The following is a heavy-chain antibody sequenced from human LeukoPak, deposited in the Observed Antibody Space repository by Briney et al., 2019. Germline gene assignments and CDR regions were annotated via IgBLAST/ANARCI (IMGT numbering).Heavy chain of an antibody. CDR3: ATIKRGNIYGYFDF. Sequence: SETLSLTCTVPGGSISSHYWSWLRQPPGKGLEWIGYMYDSVRTKDNPSLKSRVTLSADTSKNQFSLRLSSVTAADTAAYYCATIKRGNIYGYFDFWGQGILVTVSS. CDR1: GGSISSHY. CDR2: MYDSVRT. V-gene: IGHV4-59*11. J-gene: IGHJ4*02. D-gene: IGHD5-18*01.